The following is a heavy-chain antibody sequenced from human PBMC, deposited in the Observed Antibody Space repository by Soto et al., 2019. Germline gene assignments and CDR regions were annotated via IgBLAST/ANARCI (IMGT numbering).Heavy chain of an antibody. D-gene: IGHD4-17*01. J-gene: IGHJ5*02. CDR2: IKSKTDGGTT. CDR3: TTPSKLYDYPSP. CDR1: GFTFSNAW. V-gene: IGHV3-15*01. Sequence: SGGSLRLSCAASGFTFSNAWMSWVRQAPGKGLEWVGRIKSKTDGGTTDYAAPVKGRFTISRDDSKNTLYLQMNGLKTEDTAVYYCTTPSKLYDYPSPWGQGTLVTVSS.